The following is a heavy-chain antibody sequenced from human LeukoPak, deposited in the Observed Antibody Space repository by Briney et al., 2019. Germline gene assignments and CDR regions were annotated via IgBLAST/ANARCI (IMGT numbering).Heavy chain of an antibody. CDR3: AKDEGSGGSCSDY. V-gene: IGHV3-23*01. CDR1: GFTFSSYA. D-gene: IGHD2-15*01. CDR2: ISGSGGST. J-gene: IGHJ4*02. Sequence: GRSLRLSCAASGFTFSSYAMSWVRQAPGKGLEWVSAISGSGGSTYYADSVKGRFTISRDNSKNTLYLQMNSLRAEDTAVYYCAKDEGSGGSCSDYWGQGTLVTVSS.